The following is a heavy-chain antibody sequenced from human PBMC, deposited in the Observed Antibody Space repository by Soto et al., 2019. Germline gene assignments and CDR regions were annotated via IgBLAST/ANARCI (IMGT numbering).Heavy chain of an antibody. Sequence: QITLKESGPTLVKPTQTLTLTCTFSGFSLSTSGVGVAWIRQPPGKALEWLALIYWDDDKRYSPSLKSRLTITKDTSKNQVVLRMTKMDPVDTATYYCAHSETTAAGTSFVYWGQGTLVTVSS. CDR3: AHSETTAAGTSFVY. J-gene: IGHJ4*02. D-gene: IGHD6-13*01. CDR1: GFSLSTSGVG. CDR2: IYWDDDK. V-gene: IGHV2-5*02.